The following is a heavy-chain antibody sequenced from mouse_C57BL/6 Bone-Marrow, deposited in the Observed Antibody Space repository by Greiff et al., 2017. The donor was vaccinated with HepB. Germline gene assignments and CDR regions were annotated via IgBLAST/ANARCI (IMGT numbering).Heavy chain of an antibody. Sequence: QVQLKQPGAELVKPGASVKLSCKASGYTFTSYWMHWVKQRPGQGLEWIGMIHPNSGSTNYNEKFKSKATLTVDKSSSTAYMQLSSLTSEDSAVYYCARPYLLWLRLMDYWGQGTSVTVSS. J-gene: IGHJ4*01. CDR1: GYTFTSYW. CDR2: IHPNSGST. CDR3: ARPYLLWLRLMDY. D-gene: IGHD2-2*01. V-gene: IGHV1-64*01.